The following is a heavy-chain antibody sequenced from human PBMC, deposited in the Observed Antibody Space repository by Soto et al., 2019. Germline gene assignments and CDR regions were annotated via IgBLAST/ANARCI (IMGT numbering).Heavy chain of an antibody. CDR2: IIPIFGTA. CDR1: GGTFSSYA. D-gene: IGHD6-13*01. J-gene: IGHJ5*01. CDR3: ARHRYSSSWYDC. V-gene: IGHV1-69*13. Sequence: SVKVSCKASGGTFSSYAISWVRHAPGQGLDWMGGIIPIFGTANYAQKFQGRVTITADESTSTAYMELSSLRSEDTAVYYCARHRYSSSWYDCWGQGTLVTISS.